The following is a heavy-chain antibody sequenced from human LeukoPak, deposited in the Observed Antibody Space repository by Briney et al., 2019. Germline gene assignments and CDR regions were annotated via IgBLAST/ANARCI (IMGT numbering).Heavy chain of an antibody. V-gene: IGHV4-39*07. D-gene: IGHD3-22*01. J-gene: IGHJ4*02. CDR3: VRDVNYYDSSGKIDY. Sequence: TSETLSLTCTVSGGSISTSSYYWGWVRQPPGKGLEWIGNIFYSGSTYYSPSLKSRVTISVDTSKNQFSLKLSSVTAADTAVYYCVRDVNYYDSSGKIDYWGQGTLVAVSS. CDR1: GGSISTSSYY. CDR2: IFYSGST.